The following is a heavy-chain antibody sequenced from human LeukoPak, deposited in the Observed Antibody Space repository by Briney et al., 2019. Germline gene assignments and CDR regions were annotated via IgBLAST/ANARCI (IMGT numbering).Heavy chain of an antibody. D-gene: IGHD6-6*01. V-gene: IGHV3-20*04. CDR3: ARASSSIYYMDV. Sequence: GGSLRRSCAASGFTFDDYGMSWVRQAPGKGLEWVSGINWNGGSTGYADSVKGRFTISRDNAKNSLYLQMNSLRAEDTAVYYCARASSSIYYMDVWGKGTTVTVSS. J-gene: IGHJ6*03. CDR2: INWNGGST. CDR1: GFTFDDYG.